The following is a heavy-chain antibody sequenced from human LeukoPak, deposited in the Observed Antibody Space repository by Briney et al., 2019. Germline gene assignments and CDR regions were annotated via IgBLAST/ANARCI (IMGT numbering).Heavy chain of an antibody. J-gene: IGHJ4*02. CDR3: ATGRRKWDLLNY. CDR2: LDPEDGDI. D-gene: IGHD1-26*01. Sequence: ASVTLSCKVSGYTLTELSFHWDRHAPGQGPEWMGGLDPEDGDIIYSQKFQGRVTMTEDTSTDIAYLEMSSLRAEDSAVYYCATGRRKWDLLNYWGQGTLVTVSS. CDR1: GYTLTELS. V-gene: IGHV1-24*01.